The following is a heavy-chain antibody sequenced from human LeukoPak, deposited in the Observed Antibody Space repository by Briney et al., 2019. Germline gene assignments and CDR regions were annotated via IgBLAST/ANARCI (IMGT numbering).Heavy chain of an antibody. D-gene: IGHD4-17*01. V-gene: IGHV4-59*08. J-gene: IGHJ2*01. CDR1: GGSISSYY. Sequence: SETLSLTCTVSGGSISSYYWSWIRQPPGKGLEWIGYIYYSGSTNYNPSLKSRVTISVDTSKNQFSLKLSSVTAADTAVCYCARPKRSYGKNLYFHLWGRDTLVTVSS. CDR3: ARPKRSYGKNLYFHL. CDR2: IYYSGST.